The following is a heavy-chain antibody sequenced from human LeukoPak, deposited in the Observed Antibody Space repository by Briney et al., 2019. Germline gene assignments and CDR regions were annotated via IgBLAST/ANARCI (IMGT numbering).Heavy chain of an antibody. CDR1: GDSVSTNSAD. J-gene: IGHJ4*02. CDR3: ARRHNYGFDY. CDR2: TKYSSKWYF. D-gene: IGHD5-18*01. V-gene: IGHV6-1*01. Sequence: SQTLSLTCAVSGDSVSTNSADWNWIRQSPSRGLEWLGRTKYSSKWYFDYAVSVKSRITINPDTSQNQFSLQLNSVTPEDTAVYYCARRHNYGFDYWGQGTLVTVSS.